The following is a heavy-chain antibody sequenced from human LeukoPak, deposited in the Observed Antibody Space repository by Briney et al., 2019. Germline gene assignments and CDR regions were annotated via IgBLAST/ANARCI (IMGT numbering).Heavy chain of an antibody. CDR3: ARDVSYYLDV. Sequence: GGSLRLSCAASGFSLNSYAVHWVRQAPGKGLEYVAAISSNGVSKYLANYLKGRSTISRDYSRNMVDLQIGSLRVQDMGVYYCARDVSYYLDVWGKGTTVIVS. V-gene: IGHV3-64*01. CDR1: GFSLNSYA. J-gene: IGHJ6*03. CDR2: ISSNGVSK.